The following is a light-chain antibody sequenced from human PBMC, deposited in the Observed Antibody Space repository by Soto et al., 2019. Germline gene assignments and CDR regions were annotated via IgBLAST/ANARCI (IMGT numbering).Light chain of an antibody. V-gene: IGKV1-5*01. CDR1: QSISSW. CDR2: DAS. Sequence: DIQMTQSPSTLSASVGDRVSITCRASQSISSWLAWYQQKPGKAPKLLIYDASSLESGVPSRFSGSGSGTEFTLTISSLQPDDFATYYCQQYNRYSPTTFGQGTKLEIK. J-gene: IGKJ2*01. CDR3: QQYNRYSPTT.